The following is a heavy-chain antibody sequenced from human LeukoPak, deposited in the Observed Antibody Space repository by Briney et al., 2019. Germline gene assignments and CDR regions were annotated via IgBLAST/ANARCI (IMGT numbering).Heavy chain of an antibody. D-gene: IGHD1-26*01. J-gene: IGHJ4*02. V-gene: IGHV4-38-2*02. CDR3: ARSLSGSSGAISY. Sequence: SETLSLTCTVSGYSISSGYYWGWIRQPPGKGLGWIGSIYNSGSTYYNPSLKSRVTISVDTSKNQFSLKLSSVTAADTAVYYCARSLSGSSGAISYWGQGTLVTVSS. CDR1: GYSISSGYY. CDR2: IYNSGST.